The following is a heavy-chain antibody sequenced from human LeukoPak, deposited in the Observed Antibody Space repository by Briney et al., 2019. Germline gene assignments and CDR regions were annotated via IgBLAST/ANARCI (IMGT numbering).Heavy chain of an antibody. D-gene: IGHD6-6*01. J-gene: IGHJ4*02. CDR2: IYYSGST. Sequence: PSETLSLTCTVSGGSISSSSYYWGWIRQPPGKGLEWIGSIYYSGSTYYNPSLKSRVTISVDTSKNQFSLKLSSVTAADTAVYYCAFSSSTVVYYWGQGTLVTVSS. CDR3: AFSSSTVVYY. V-gene: IGHV4-39*01. CDR1: GGSISSSSYY.